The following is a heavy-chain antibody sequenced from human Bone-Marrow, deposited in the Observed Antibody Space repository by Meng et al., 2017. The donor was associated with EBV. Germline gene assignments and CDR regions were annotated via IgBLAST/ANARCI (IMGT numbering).Heavy chain of an antibody. V-gene: IGHV3-15*01. CDR2: IKSKTDGGTT. CDR1: GFTFSNAW. Sequence: EVQLVEAGGGLVKPGGYLRLSCAASGFTFSNAWVSWVRQAPGKGLEWVGRIKSKTDGGTTDYAAPVKGRFTISRDDSKNTLYLQMNSLKTEDTAVYYCTTDRQGYNIHYFDYWGQGTLVTVSS. CDR3: TTDRQGYNIHYFDY. D-gene: IGHD5-24*01. J-gene: IGHJ4*02.